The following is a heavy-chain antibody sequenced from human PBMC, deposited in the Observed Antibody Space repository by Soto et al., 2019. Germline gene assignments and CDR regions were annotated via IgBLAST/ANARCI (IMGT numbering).Heavy chain of an antibody. D-gene: IGHD6-13*01. CDR1: AYSISSGYY. Sequence: SETLSLTCAVSAYSISSGYYWGWIRQPPGKGLEWLGTTYYGASSYYNPSLRSRITILLDASTNQLSLKLSSVTAADTAVYFCVRVAGSASWYETDSWGQGILVTVSS. CDR3: VRVAGSASWYETDS. CDR2: TYYGASS. J-gene: IGHJ4*02. V-gene: IGHV4-38-2*01.